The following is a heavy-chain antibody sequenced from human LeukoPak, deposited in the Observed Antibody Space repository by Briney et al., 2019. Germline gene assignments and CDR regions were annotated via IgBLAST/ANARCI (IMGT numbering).Heavy chain of an antibody. V-gene: IGHV3-33*01. CDR1: GFTFNHYG. Sequence: PGRSLRLTCTASGFTFNHYGMHWVRQAPGRRLEWVAGIWYDGNNKYYADSVKGRFTISRDNFKNTVYLQMNGLRVEDTAIYYCARYNSGNFFDYWGQGTLVTVSS. J-gene: IGHJ4*02. CDR2: IWYDGNNK. CDR3: ARYNSGNFFDY. D-gene: IGHD6-19*01.